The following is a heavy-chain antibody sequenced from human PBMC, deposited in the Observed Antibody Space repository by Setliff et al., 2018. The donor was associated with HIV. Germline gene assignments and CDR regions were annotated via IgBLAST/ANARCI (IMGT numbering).Heavy chain of an antibody. Sequence: SETLSLTCPLSGGSTDSGSYYWAWIRQPPGKGLEWIGSMYYTGSTYYNPSLKSRVTISIDTSKNQFSLKLNAVTAADTAMYYCARDGGSSGWYFVLGYSDYWGPGTLVTVAS. V-gene: IGHV4-39*02. CDR3: ARDGGSSGWYFVLGYSDY. D-gene: IGHD6-19*01. CDR2: MYYTGST. J-gene: IGHJ4*02. CDR1: GGSTDSGSYY.